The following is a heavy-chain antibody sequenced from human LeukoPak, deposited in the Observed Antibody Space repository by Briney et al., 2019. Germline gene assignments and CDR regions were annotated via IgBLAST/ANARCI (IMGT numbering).Heavy chain of an antibody. CDR2: IIPILGIA. CDR1: GGTFSSYA. V-gene: IGHV1-69*04. Sequence: SVKVSCKASGGTFSSYAISWVRQAPGQGLEWMGRIIPILGIANYAQKFQGRVTITADKSTSTAYMELSSLRSEDTAVYYCARDAGHYYDSSGYNYWGQGTLVTVSS. J-gene: IGHJ4*02. CDR3: ARDAGHYYDSSGYNY. D-gene: IGHD3-22*01.